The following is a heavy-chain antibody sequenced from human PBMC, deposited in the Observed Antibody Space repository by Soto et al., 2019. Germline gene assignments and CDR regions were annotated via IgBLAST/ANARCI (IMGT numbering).Heavy chain of an antibody. CDR1: GFSFGAYA. Sequence: PGGSLRLSCAASGFSFGAYAMFWVRQAPGKGLEWVAVISYDGANIYYADSVKGRFTISRDNSKNTLYVQMNSLRTEDTAIYYCARDRSGIRGFDYWGQGTLVTVSS. J-gene: IGHJ4*02. CDR3: ARDRSGIRGFDY. CDR2: ISYDGANI. D-gene: IGHD3-10*01. V-gene: IGHV3-30-3*01.